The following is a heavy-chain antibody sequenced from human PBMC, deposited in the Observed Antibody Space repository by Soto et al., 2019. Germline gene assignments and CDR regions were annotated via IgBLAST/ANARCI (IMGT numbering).Heavy chain of an antibody. V-gene: IGHV3-23*04. CDR1: GVPFGTFT. D-gene: IGHD1-1*01. Sequence: EVQLVESGGGLVQPGGSLRLSCAVSGVPFGTFTMNWVRQAPGKGLEWVSGLSDNVGTTHYAYSVKGRFTISRDKSKKTLYLQMNNLRAEDTAVYYCAKHFIGGRLQSPFDLWGLGTLVTVSS. J-gene: IGHJ4*02. CDR2: LSDNVGTT. CDR3: AKHFIGGRLQSPFDL.